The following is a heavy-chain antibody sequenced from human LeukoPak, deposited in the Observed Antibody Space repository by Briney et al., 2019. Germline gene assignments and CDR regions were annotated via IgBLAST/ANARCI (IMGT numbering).Heavy chain of an antibody. CDR3: AKDGHGSGSYYNPVGSYFDS. V-gene: IGHV3-23*01. CDR2: ITGSGGST. D-gene: IGHD3-10*01. J-gene: IGHJ4*02. Sequence: PGGSLRLSCTSSGFTFSSYAMSWVRQAPGKGLEWVSTITGSGGSTYLADSVEGRFTISRDNSKNTLFLQMNSLRAEDTAIYKCAKDGHGSGSYYNPVGSYFDSWGQGSLVTVSS. CDR1: GFTFSSYA.